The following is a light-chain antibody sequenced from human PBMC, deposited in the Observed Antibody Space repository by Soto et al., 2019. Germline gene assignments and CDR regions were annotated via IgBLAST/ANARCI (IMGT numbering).Light chain of an antibody. J-gene: IGKJ1*01. V-gene: IGKV3-20*01. Sequence: EIVLTQSPATLSFSPGERATLSCRASQSVSSTSLAWYQQTPGQAPRLLIYGASNTATGIPDRFSGSGSGTAVTLTISRLEPEDFAVYYCQQYDGAPPWAFGLGTKVEFK. CDR2: GAS. CDR3: QQYDGAPPWA. CDR1: QSVSSTS.